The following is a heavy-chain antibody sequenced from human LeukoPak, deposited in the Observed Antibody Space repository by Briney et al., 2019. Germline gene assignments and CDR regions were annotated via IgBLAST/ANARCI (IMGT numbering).Heavy chain of an antibody. J-gene: IGHJ4*02. Sequence: ASVKVSCKASGYTFTSYDIKWVRQATGQGHEWMGWMNPNSGNTGYAQKFQGRVTITRNTSISTAYMELSSLRSEDTAVYYCARGVRPPCGGDCSRPYYFDYWGQGTLVTVSS. CDR3: ARGVRPPCGGDCSRPYYFDY. CDR1: GYTFTSYD. D-gene: IGHD2-21*01. CDR2: MNPNSGNT. V-gene: IGHV1-8*03.